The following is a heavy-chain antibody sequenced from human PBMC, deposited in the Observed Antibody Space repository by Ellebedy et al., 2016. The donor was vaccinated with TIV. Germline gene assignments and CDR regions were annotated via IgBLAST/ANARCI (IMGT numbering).Heavy chain of an antibody. CDR3: ARLRDCRGTSCYTGAFYYYMDV. V-gene: IGHV3-48*02. CDR2: ISGSGSTT. Sequence: GESLKISXAASGFTFSSYNMNWVRQAPGKGLEWVSYISGSGSTTSYADSVKGRFTISRDNAKNSIYLQLSSLRDDDTAVYYCARLRDCRGTSCYTGAFYYYMDVWGRGTTVTVSS. J-gene: IGHJ6*03. D-gene: IGHD2-2*02. CDR1: GFTFSSYN.